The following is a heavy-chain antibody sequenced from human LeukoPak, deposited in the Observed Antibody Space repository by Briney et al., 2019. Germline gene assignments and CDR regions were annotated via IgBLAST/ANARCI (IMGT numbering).Heavy chain of an antibody. CDR2: IYYSGST. CDR3: ARDADDYGDYLDAFDI. V-gene: IGHV4-59*01. D-gene: IGHD4-17*01. CDR1: GGSISSYY. J-gene: IGHJ3*02. Sequence: PSETLSLTCTVSGGSISSYYWSWIRQPPGKGLEGIGYIYYSGSTNYNPSLKSRVTISVDTSKNQFSLKLSSVTAADTAVYYCARDADDYGDYLDAFDIWGQGTMVTVSS.